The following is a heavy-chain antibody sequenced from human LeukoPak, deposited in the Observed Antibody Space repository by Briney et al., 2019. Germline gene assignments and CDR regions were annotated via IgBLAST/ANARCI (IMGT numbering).Heavy chain of an antibody. CDR3: AREIKQYQLLSYYYYYMDV. CDR1: GGSISSCDYY. D-gene: IGHD2-2*01. V-gene: IGHV4-30-4*08. CDR2: IYYSGST. Sequence: SETLSLTCTVSGGSISSCDYYWSWIRQPPGKGLEWIGYIYYSGSTYYNPSLKSRVTISVDTSKNQFSLKLSSVTAADTAVYYCAREIKQYQLLSYYYYYMDVWGKGTTVTVSS. J-gene: IGHJ6*03.